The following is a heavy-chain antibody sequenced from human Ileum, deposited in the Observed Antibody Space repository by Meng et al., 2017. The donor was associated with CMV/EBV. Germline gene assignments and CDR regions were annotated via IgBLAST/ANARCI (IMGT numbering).Heavy chain of an antibody. CDR3: ARGESCTSTSCYNDNYYSYPMDV. J-gene: IGHJ6*02. V-gene: IGHV3-7*01. CDR2: IKQDGSER. D-gene: IGHD2-2*02. CDR1: GFTFSTHW. Sequence: GESLKISCVASGFTFSTHWMSWVRQAPGKGLEWVANIKQDGSERYYVDSVRGRFTISRDTAKNSLYLQMNSLRADDTAVYYCARGESCTSTSCYNDNYYSYPMDVWGQGTTVTVSS.